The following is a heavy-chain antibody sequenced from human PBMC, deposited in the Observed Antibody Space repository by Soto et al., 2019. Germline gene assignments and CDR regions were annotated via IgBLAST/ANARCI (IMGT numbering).Heavy chain of an antibody. D-gene: IGHD2-15*01. Sequence: EVQLVESGGGLVQPGGSLRLSCAASGFTFSNYWMYWVRQAPGKGLEWVSRINSDGSVSSHADSVRGRLTISRDNVKNTLYLHMDSLSAEDTAVYFCASGDCVGGTCYSVAGSFFYYMDVWGKGTTVTVFS. CDR2: INSDGSVS. CDR1: GFTFSNYW. CDR3: ASGDCVGGTCYSVAGSFFYYMDV. V-gene: IGHV3-74*02. J-gene: IGHJ6*03.